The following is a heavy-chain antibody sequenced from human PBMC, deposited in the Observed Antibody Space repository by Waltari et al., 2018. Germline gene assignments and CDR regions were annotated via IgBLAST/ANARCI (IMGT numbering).Heavy chain of an antibody. D-gene: IGHD1-26*01. V-gene: IGHV5-51*01. Sequence: EVQLVQSGAEVKEPGESLKISCTTSGFSFNDYWIGWVRHMPGKGLEWMGIIHPRPSETQYSPSFQGQVTISADRSIKTAYLQWSSLQASDTAIYYCAAREYLGDTIHYWGQGTLVTVSS. CDR3: AAREYLGDTIHY. J-gene: IGHJ4*01. CDR1: GFSFNDYW. CDR2: IHPRPSET.